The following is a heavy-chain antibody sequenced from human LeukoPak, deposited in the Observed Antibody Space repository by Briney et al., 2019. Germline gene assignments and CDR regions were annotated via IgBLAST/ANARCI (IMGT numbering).Heavy chain of an antibody. Sequence: KPSETLSLTCTVSGASISNYYWSWIRQPPGKGLEWIGYVYYSGGTNYNPSLKSRVTISVDTSKNQFSLHLNSVTAADTAVYYCTRDLWGAGGMNYWGHGTLVTVSS. CDR2: VYYSGGT. J-gene: IGHJ4*01. CDR1: GASISNYY. D-gene: IGHD6-13*01. V-gene: IGHV4-59*01. CDR3: TRDLWGAGGMNY.